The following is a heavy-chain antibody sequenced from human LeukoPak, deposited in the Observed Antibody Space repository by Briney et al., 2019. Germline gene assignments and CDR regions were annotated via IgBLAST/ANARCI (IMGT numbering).Heavy chain of an antibody. V-gene: IGHV4-31*03. CDR2: IYYSGST. CDR1: GGSISSGGYY. J-gene: IGHJ4*02. Sequence: SGTLSLTCTVSGGSISSGGYYWSWIRQHPGKGLEWIGYIYYSGSTYYNPSLKSRVTISVDTSKHQFSLKLSSVTAADTAVYYCARAGSFWSGYPTRNDYWGQGTLVTVSS. CDR3: ARAGSFWSGYPTRNDY. D-gene: IGHD3-3*01.